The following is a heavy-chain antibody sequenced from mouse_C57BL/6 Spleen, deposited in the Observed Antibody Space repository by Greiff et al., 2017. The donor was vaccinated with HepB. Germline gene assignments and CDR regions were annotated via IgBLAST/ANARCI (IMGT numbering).Heavy chain of an antibody. J-gene: IGHJ4*01. CDR2: IDPSDSYT. D-gene: IGHD2-5*01. V-gene: IGHV1-69*01. Sequence: VQLQQPGAELVMPGASVKLSCKASGYTFTSYWMHWVKQRPGQGLEWIGEIDPSDSYTNYNQKFKGKSTLTVDKSSSTAYMQLSSLTSEDSAVYYCARRAYYSNYRYAMDYWGQGTSVTVSS. CDR3: ARRAYYSNYRYAMDY. CDR1: GYTFTSYW.